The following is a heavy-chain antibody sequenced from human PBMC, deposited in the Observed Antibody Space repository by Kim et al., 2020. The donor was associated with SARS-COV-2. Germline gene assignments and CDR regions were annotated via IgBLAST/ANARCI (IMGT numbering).Heavy chain of an antibody. V-gene: IGHV3-23*01. D-gene: IGHD3-16*01. J-gene: IGHJ6*02. Sequence: DPVKGRFTISRDNAKNTLYLQMNSLRAEDTAVYYCAKGGGDDYYYYGMDVWGQGTTVTVSS. CDR3: AKGGGDDYYYYGMDV.